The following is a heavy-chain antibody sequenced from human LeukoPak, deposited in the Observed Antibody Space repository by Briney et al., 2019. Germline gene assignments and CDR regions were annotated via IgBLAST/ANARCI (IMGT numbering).Heavy chain of an antibody. CDR2: ISGSSTST. V-gene: IGHV3-23*01. CDR3: AVGSYYFDY. J-gene: IGHJ4*02. Sequence: GGSLRLSCAASGFTFTTYAMNWVRQAPGKGLEWVSGISGSSTSTYYADSVKGRFTISRDNSKNTLYVQMHSLRAEDTAIYYCAVGSYYFDYWGQGTLVTVSS. CDR1: GFTFTTYA. D-gene: IGHD3-10*01.